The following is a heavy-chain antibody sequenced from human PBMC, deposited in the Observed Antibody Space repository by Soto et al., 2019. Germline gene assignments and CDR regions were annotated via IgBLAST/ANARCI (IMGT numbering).Heavy chain of an antibody. CDR2: IYYSGST. CDR1: GGSISSGGYY. V-gene: IGHV4-31*03. D-gene: IGHD2-21*02. CDR3: ARAPHRDPISYYGMDV. J-gene: IGHJ6*02. Sequence: QVQLQESGPGLVKPSQTLSLTCTVSGGSISSGGYYWSWIRQHPGKGLEWIGYIYYSGSTYYNPSLKGRVTISXXTXKXXCSLKLSSVTAADTAVYYCARAPHRDPISYYGMDVWGQGTTVTVSS.